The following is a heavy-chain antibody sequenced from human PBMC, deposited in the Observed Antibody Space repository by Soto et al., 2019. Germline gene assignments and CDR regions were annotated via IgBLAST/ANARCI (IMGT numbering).Heavy chain of an antibody. CDR2: IYHSGST. V-gene: IGHV4-4*02. D-gene: IGHD3-10*01. CDR3: ARALRGGYYSYGMDV. Sequence: PSETLSLTCAVSGVSISSSNWWRWVREPPGKGLEWIGEIYHSGSTNYNPSLKSRVTISVDKSKNQFSLKLSSVTAADTAVYYCARALRGGYYSYGMDVWGQGTTVTVSS. CDR1: GVSISSSNW. J-gene: IGHJ6*02.